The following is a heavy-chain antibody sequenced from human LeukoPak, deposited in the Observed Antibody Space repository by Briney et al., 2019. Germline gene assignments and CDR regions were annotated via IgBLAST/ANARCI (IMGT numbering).Heavy chain of an antibody. D-gene: IGHD2-2*01. CDR2: IYYSGST. V-gene: IGHV4-39*01. CDR3: ARQLGYCSSTSCYADKVDY. CDR1: GGSISSSSYY. Sequence: PSETLSLTCTVSGGSISSSSYYWGWIRQPPGKGLEWIGSIYYSGSTYYNPSLKSRVTISVDTSKNQFSLKLSSVTAADSAVYYCARQLGYCSSTSCYADKVDYWGQGTLVTVSS. J-gene: IGHJ4*02.